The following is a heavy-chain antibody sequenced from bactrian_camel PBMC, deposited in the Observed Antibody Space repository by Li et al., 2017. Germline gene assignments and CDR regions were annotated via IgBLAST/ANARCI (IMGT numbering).Heavy chain of an antibody. J-gene: IGHJ4*01. D-gene: IGHD6*01. CDR2: INSVSSTT. CDR1: GYTYSGNC. CDR3: ATGYGSSSLSNP. Sequence: VQLVESGGGLVQPGGSLRLSCAFSGYTYSGNCMAWFRQAPGKGPEWVSSINSVSSTTDYADSVKGRFTISRDNAKNTVYLQMNSLKSEDTALYYCATGYGSSSLSNPRGQGTQVTVS. V-gene: IGHV3-2*01.